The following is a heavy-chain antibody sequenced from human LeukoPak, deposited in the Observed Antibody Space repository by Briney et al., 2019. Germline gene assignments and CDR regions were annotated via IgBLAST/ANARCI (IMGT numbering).Heavy chain of an antibody. CDR3: ARRLTVTTSLGWLDP. V-gene: IGHV5-51*01. D-gene: IGHD4-17*01. CDR1: GYSFSSNW. CDR2: IYPGDSDT. Sequence: GESLKISCKGSGYSFSSNWIAWARQMPGKGLEWMGIIYPGDSDTRYSPSFQGQVTFSVDKSINTAYLQWSSLKASDTAIYYCARRLTVTTSLGWLDPWGQGTLVTVSS. J-gene: IGHJ5*02.